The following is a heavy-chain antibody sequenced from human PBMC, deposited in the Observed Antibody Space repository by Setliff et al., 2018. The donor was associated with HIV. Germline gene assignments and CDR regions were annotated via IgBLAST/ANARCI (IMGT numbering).Heavy chain of an antibody. CDR3: ARMSISASVYFDY. D-gene: IGHD6-25*01. CDR2: IYHSGST. Sequence: SETLSLTCGVSGYSISSGYYWGWIRQPPGKGLEWIGSIYHSGSTYYNPSLKSRVTISKDTSKNQFSLKLSSVTAADTAVYFCARMSISASVYFDYWGQGSQVTVSS. CDR1: GYSISSGYY. V-gene: IGHV4-38-2*01. J-gene: IGHJ4*02.